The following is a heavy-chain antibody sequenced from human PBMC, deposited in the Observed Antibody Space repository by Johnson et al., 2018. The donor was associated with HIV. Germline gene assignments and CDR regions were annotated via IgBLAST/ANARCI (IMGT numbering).Heavy chain of an antibody. V-gene: IGHV3-20*04. CDR2: INWIGVIP. CDR1: GFTFDAYG. CDR3: ASGVTARAPLLI. J-gene: IGHJ3*02. D-gene: IGHD6-6*01. Sequence: VQLVESGGGVDRPGGSLRLSCVASGFTFDAYGMSMVRQPPGTGLVWVSGINWIGVIPDYADSATGRFTISRDNAKNSLYLQMNSLRPKDTAMYYCASGVTARAPLLIWGQGTMVTVSS.